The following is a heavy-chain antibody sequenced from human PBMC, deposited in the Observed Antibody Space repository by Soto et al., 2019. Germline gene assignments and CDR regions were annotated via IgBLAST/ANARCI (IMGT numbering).Heavy chain of an antibody. J-gene: IGHJ5*02. CDR2: ITGTDGTT. CDR1: GFTFSSYG. Sequence: PGGSLRLSCAASGFTFSSYGMSWVGQAPGKGLEWVSAITGTDGTTYYADSVKGRFTSHGDNSTNALDLLMNRQRAEDTAVYYCAKCTAVGCYSLFDPWGQGTQVTVSS. D-gene: IGHD2-15*01. CDR3: AKCTAVGCYSLFDP. V-gene: IGHV3-23*01.